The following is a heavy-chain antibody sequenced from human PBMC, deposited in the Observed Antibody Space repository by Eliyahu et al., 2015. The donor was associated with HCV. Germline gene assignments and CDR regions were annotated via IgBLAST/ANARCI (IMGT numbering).Heavy chain of an antibody. Sequence: QVQLVESGGGVVQPGRSLRLSCAASGFTFSSYGMHWVRQAPGKGLEWVAVIWYDGSNKYYADSVKGRFTISRDNSKNTLYLQMNSLRAEDTAVYYCARDVYDSSGYYRPEFDYWGQGTLVTVSS. CDR2: IWYDGSNK. CDR3: ARDVYDSSGYYRPEFDY. V-gene: IGHV3-33*01. J-gene: IGHJ4*02. D-gene: IGHD3-22*01. CDR1: GFTFSSYG.